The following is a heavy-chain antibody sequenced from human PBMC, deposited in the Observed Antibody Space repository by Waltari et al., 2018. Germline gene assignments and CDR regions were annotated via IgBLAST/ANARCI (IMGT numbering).Heavy chain of an antibody. V-gene: IGHV1-2*06. Sequence: QVQLVQSGAEVKKPGASVKVSCQTSGSTFIVHFMHWVRQAPGQGLEWMGRVDPKSGDVQYAQKFQARVTMTTDTSIDTVYMELTRLESDDTAVYYCARPQELGPEFGPFDMWGHGTMVTVSS. CDR3: ARPQELGPEFGPFDM. CDR2: VDPKSGDV. CDR1: GSTFIVHF. D-gene: IGHD7-27*01. J-gene: IGHJ3*02.